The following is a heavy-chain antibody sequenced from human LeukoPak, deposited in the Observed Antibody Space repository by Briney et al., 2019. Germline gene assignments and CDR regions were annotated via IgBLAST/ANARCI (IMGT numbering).Heavy chain of an antibody. CDR2: ISYDGSNK. CDR1: GFTFSSYA. Sequence: GGSLRLSCAASGFTFSSYAMHWVRQAPGKGLEWVAVISYDGSNKYYADSVKGRFTISRDNSKNTLYLQMNSLRAEDTAVYYCAIPGDYWGQGTLVTVSS. J-gene: IGHJ4*02. CDR3: AIPGDY. V-gene: IGHV3-30*04.